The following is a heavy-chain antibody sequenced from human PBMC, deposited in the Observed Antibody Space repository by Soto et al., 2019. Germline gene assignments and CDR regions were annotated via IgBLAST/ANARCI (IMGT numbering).Heavy chain of an antibody. Sequence: ESGGGLVKPGGSLRLSCAASGFTFSSYSMNWVRQAPGKGLEWVSSISSSSSYIYYADSVKGRFTISRDNAKNSLYLQMSSLRAEDTAVYYCARDSALYCSGGSCSDYWGQGTLVTVSS. D-gene: IGHD2-15*01. CDR3: ARDSALYCSGGSCSDY. V-gene: IGHV3-21*01. J-gene: IGHJ4*02. CDR2: ISSSSSYI. CDR1: GFTFSSYS.